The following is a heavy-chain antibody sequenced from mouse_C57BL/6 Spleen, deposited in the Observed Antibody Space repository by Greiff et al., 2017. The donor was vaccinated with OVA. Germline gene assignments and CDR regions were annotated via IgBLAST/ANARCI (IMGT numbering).Heavy chain of an antibody. J-gene: IGHJ1*03. CDR1: GFSLTSYA. D-gene: IGHD2-5*01. CDR2: IWTGGGT. Sequence: VQLVESGPGLVAPSQSLSITCTVSGFSLTSYAISWVRQPPGKGLEWLGVIWTGGGTNYNSDLKSRLSISKDNSKSQVFLKMNSLQTDDTARDYCARDYSNFYWYFDVWGTGTTVTVSS. V-gene: IGHV2-9-1*01. CDR3: ARDYSNFYWYFDV.